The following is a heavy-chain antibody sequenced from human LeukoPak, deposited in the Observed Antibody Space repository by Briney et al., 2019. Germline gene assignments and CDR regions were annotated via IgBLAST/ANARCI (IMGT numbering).Heavy chain of an antibody. Sequence: PGGSLRLSCAASGFTFSSYAIHWVRQAPGKGLEWVCLISFDGSNKCYADSVKGRFAISRDNSKNTLYLQMNSLRPEDTAVYYCARGNGLSSGWYEFDFWGQGALVAVSS. CDR1: GFTFSSYA. CDR3: ARGNGLSSGWYEFDF. D-gene: IGHD6-19*01. CDR2: ISFDGSNK. J-gene: IGHJ4*02. V-gene: IGHV3-30*09.